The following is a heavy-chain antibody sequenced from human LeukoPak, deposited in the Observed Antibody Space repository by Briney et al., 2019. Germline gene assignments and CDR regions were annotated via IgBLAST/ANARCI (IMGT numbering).Heavy chain of an antibody. V-gene: IGHV3-21*01. CDR2: VSSSSSYI. D-gene: IGHD2-21*01. CDR3: ARELNCGGDCYSHADDY. Sequence: GGSLRLSCAASGFTFSSYSMNWVRQAPGKGLEWVSSVSSSSSYIYYADSVKGRFTISRDNAKNSLYLQMNSLRAEDTAVYYCARELNCGGDCYSHADDYWGQGTLVTVSS. J-gene: IGHJ4*02. CDR1: GFTFSSYS.